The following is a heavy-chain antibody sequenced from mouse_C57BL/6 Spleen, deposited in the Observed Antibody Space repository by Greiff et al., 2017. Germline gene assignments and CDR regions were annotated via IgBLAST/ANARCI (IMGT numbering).Heavy chain of an antibody. Sequence: VQLKESVAELVRPGASVKLSCTASGFNIQNTYMHWVKQSPEQGLEWIGRIDTATGNPKSAPKCQGKATKTADTSSNTAYLQLSSLTSEDTAIYYCAISYNSNDWYYIDYWGQGTTLTVSS. V-gene: IGHV14-3*01. J-gene: IGHJ2*01. CDR1: GFNIQNTY. CDR2: IDTATGNP. D-gene: IGHD2-5*01. CDR3: AISYNSNDWYYIDY.